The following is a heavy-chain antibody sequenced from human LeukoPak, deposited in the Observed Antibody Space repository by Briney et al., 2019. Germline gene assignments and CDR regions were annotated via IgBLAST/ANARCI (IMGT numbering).Heavy chain of an antibody. CDR2: IYYSGST. D-gene: IGHD6-13*01. CDR1: GGSISSSSYY. V-gene: IGHV4-39*01. CDR3: ATQVAAAGTGWFDP. Sequence: SSETLSLTCTVSGGSISSSSYYWGWIRQPPGKGLEWIGSIYYSGSTYYNPSLKSRVTISVDTSKNQFSLKLSSVTAADTAVYYCATQVAAAGTGWFDPWGQGTLVTVSS. J-gene: IGHJ5*02.